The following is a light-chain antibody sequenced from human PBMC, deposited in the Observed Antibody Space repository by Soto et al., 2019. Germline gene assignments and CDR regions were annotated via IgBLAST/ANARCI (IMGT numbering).Light chain of an antibody. CDR1: QSVSSK. CDR3: QQYNNWPHT. Sequence: MTQSPATLSVSPGERATLSCRASQSVSSKLAWFQQKPGQAPSLLIYGVSTRAIGVPVRFSGSGSGTEFTLTINSLQSEDFAVHYCQQYNNWPHTFGQGTKVDIK. J-gene: IGKJ2*01. V-gene: IGKV3-15*01. CDR2: GVS.